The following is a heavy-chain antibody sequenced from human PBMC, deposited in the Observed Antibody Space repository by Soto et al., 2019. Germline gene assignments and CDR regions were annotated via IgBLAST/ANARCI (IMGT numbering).Heavy chain of an antibody. D-gene: IGHD4-4*01. CDR2: LYSNRDT. Sequence: SETLSLTCTVSGGSISSSNYYWGWIRQPPGKGLEWIGTLYSNRDTYYNPSLKSRVTISADTSKNQFSLNLSSVTAADTAVYFCARTRTVAYYYGMDVWGQGTTVTVSS. CDR1: GGSISSSNYY. J-gene: IGHJ6*02. V-gene: IGHV4-39*01. CDR3: ARTRTVAYYYGMDV.